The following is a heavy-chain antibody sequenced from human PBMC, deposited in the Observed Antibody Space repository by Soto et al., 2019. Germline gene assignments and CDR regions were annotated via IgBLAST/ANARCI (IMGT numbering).Heavy chain of an antibody. J-gene: IGHJ4*02. CDR1: GFTFSSYA. Sequence: QVQLVESGGGVVQPGRSLRLSCAASGFTFSSYAMHWVRQAPGKGLEWVAVISYDGSNKYYADSVKGRFTISRDNSKNTLYLQMNSLRAEDTAVYYCARGRDGYNWGGTVDYWGQGTLVTVSS. CDR3: ARGRDGYNWGGTVDY. D-gene: IGHD5-12*01. V-gene: IGHV3-30-3*01. CDR2: ISYDGSNK.